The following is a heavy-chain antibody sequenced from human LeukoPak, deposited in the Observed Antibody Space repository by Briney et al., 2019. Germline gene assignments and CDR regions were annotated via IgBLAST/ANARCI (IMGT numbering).Heavy chain of an antibody. J-gene: IGHJ4*02. CDR1: GYTFTGYY. Sequence: ASVKVSCKASGYTFTGYYMHWERQAPGQGLEWMGWINPNSGGTNYAQKFQGWVTMTRDTSISTAYMELSRLRSDDTAVYYCARDQSLGADHFYYWGQGTLVTVSS. D-gene: IGHD1-26*01. CDR2: INPNSGGT. CDR3: ARDQSLGADHFYY. V-gene: IGHV1-2*04.